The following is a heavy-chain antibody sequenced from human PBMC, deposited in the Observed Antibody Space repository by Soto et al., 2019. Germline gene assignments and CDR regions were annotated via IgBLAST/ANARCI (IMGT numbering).Heavy chain of an antibody. D-gene: IGHD7-27*01. Sequence: GGSLRLSCAASGITFSSLGMSWVRQAPGKGLEWVSFISISGTNTYYANSVRGRFTISRDNSKDTLYLQMNSLRAEDTAVYFCAKLTGVFDYWGQGTLVTVSS. CDR3: AKLTGVFDY. J-gene: IGHJ4*02. CDR2: ISISGTNT. CDR1: GITFSSLG. V-gene: IGHV3-23*01.